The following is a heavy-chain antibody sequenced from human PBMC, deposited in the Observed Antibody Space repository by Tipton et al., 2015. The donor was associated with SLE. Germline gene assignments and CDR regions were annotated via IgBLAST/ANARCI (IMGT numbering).Heavy chain of an antibody. Sequence: LRLSCTVSGGSISSYYWSWIRQPPGKGLEWIGYIYYSGSTYYNPSLKSRVTISVDTSKNQFSLKLSSVTAADTAVYYCARIPNSTSVGAFDIWGQGTMVTVSS. CDR3: ARIPNSTSVGAFDI. J-gene: IGHJ3*02. CDR1: GGSISSYY. CDR2: IYYSGST. V-gene: IGHV4-59*08. D-gene: IGHD6-6*01.